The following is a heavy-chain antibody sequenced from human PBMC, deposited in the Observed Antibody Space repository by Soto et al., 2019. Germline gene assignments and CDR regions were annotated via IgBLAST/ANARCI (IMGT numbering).Heavy chain of an antibody. CDR3: AKGNSDSYYYFDY. J-gene: IGHJ4*02. V-gene: IGHV3-23*01. D-gene: IGHD3-22*01. CDR2: IRGSGGDT. Sequence: EVQLLESGGGLVQPGGSLRLSCAASGFTCSFCAMNWVRQAPGKGLECVSSIRGSGGDTYYADSVKGRFTISRDYSKNTLHLQMNSLRVEDTAVYYCAKGNSDSYYYFDYWGQGTLVTVSS. CDR1: GFTCSFCA.